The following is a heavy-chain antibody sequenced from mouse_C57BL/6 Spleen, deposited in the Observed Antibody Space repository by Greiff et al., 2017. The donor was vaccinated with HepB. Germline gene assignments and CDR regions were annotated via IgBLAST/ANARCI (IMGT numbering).Heavy chain of an antibody. Sequence: QVQLQQSGPGLVQPSQSLSITCTVSGFSLTSYGVHWVRQSPGKGLEWLGVIWRGGSTDYNEAFMSRLRITKDNSKSQVFFKMNSLQADDTAIYYCAGAWFAYWGQGTLVTVSA. CDR2: IWRGGST. CDR1: GFSLTSYG. V-gene: IGHV2-5*01. CDR3: AGAWFAY. J-gene: IGHJ3*01.